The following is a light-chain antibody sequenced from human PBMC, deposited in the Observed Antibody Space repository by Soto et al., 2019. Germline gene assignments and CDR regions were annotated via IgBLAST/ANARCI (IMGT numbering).Light chain of an antibody. CDR2: EVS. CDR3: SSFTTSNTWV. CDR1: SSDVGAYDY. J-gene: IGLJ3*02. V-gene: IGLV2-14*01. Sequence: QSALTQPASVSGSPGQTMTISCTGTSSDVGAYDYVSWYQQHPGKAPKFMLYEVSNRPSGLSDRFSGSKSGNTASLTISGLQAEDEADYYCSSFTTSNTWVFGGGTKLTVL.